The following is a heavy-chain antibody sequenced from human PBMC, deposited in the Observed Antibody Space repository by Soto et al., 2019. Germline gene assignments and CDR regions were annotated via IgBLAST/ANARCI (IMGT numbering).Heavy chain of an antibody. Sequence: GGSLRLSCAASGFTFSSYSMNWVRQAPGKRLEWVSSISSSSSYIYYADSVKGRFTISRDNAKNSLYLQMNSLRAEDTVVYYCARAKQQLVLDYWGQGTLVTVSS. V-gene: IGHV3-21*01. CDR2: ISSSSSYI. CDR3: ARAKQQLVLDY. D-gene: IGHD6-13*01. J-gene: IGHJ4*02. CDR1: GFTFSSYS.